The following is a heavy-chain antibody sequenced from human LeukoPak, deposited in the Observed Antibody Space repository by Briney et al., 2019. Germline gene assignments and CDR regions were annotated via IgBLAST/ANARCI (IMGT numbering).Heavy chain of an antibody. J-gene: IGHJ4*02. D-gene: IGHD3-22*01. Sequence: SETLSLTCTVSGGSISSGSYYWSWIRQPAGKGLEWIGRIYTSGSTNYNPSLKSRVTISVDTSKNQFSLKLSSVTAADTAVYYCSVVVITKGSYYFDYWGQGTLVTVSS. CDR1: GGSISSGSYY. V-gene: IGHV4-61*02. CDR3: SVVVITKGSYYFDY. CDR2: IYTSGST.